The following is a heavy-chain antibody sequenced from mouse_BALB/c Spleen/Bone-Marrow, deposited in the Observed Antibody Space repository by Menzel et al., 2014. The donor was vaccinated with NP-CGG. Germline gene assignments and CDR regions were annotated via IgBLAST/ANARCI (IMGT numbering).Heavy chain of an antibody. CDR1: GYSIISGYG. CDR2: IHYSGYT. J-gene: IGHJ3*01. V-gene: IGHV3-1*02. CDR3: AREARTTARFAY. Sequence: EVKVVESGPDLVEPSQSLSFTCTVTGYSIISGYGWHWIRQFPGNKLEWMGYIHYSGYTNYNPSLKSRISITRDTSKNQFFLQLNSVPTEDTATYFCAREARTTARFAYWGQGTLVTASA. D-gene: IGHD1-2*01.